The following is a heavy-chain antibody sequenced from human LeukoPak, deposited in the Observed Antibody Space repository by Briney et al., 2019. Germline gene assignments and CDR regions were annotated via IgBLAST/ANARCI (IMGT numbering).Heavy chain of an antibody. CDR3: ASSPLLGYCSGGSCLNLDC. J-gene: IGHJ4*02. V-gene: IGHV1-2*02. CDR2: INPNSGGT. D-gene: IGHD2-15*01. CDR1: GYTFTGYY. Sequence: ASVKVSCKASGYTFTGYYMHWVRQAPGQGLEWMGWINPNSGGTNYAQKFQGRVTMTRDTSISTAYMELSRLRSDDTAVYYCASSPLLGYCSGGSCLNLDCWGQGTLVTVSS.